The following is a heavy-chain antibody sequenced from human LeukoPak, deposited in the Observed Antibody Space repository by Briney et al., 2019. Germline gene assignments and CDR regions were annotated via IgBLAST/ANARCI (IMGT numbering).Heavy chain of an antibody. V-gene: IGHV4-4*09. J-gene: IGHJ4*02. CDR3: ATGEGHDFWSGPYSIDY. CDR1: GGSIISYY. Sequence: SETLSVTCTVSGGSIISYYWSWIRQPRGKGLEWIGYIYTSGSTNYNPSLKSRVTISVDTSKNQFSLKLSSVTAADTAVYYCATGEGHDFWSGPYSIDYWGQGTLVTVSS. CDR2: IYTSGST. D-gene: IGHD3-3*01.